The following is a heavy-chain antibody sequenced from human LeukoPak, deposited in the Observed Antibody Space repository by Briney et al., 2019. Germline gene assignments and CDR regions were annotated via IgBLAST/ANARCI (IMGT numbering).Heavy chain of an antibody. CDR2: ISAYNGDT. Sequence: ASVKVSCKASGYSFTSYGISWVRQAPGQGLEWMGWISAYNGDTIYAQKLQDRVTMTTDTSTNTAYMELTSLTSDDTAVYYCARVSAVAGAFSYWGQGTLVTVSS. V-gene: IGHV1-18*01. D-gene: IGHD6-19*01. CDR1: GYSFTSYG. CDR3: ARVSAVAGAFSY. J-gene: IGHJ4*02.